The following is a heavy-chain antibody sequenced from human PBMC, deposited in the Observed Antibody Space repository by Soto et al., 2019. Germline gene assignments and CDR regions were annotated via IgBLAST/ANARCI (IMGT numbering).Heavy chain of an antibody. V-gene: IGHV1-8*01. CDR2: MNPNSGNT. CDR3: ARLGAYDYIWGSYSSKETTDY. CDR1: GYTFTSYD. J-gene: IGHJ4*02. D-gene: IGHD3-16*01. Sequence: GASVKVSCKASGYTFTSYDINWVRQATGQGLEWMGWMNPNSGNTGYAQKFQGRVTMTRNTSISTAYMELSSLRSEDTAVYYCARLGAYDYIWGSYSSKETTDYWGQGTLVTVYS.